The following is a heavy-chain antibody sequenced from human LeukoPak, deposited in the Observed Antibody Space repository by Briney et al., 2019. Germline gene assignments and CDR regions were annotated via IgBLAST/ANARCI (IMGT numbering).Heavy chain of an antibody. D-gene: IGHD1-26*01. CDR3: AREYLRSGSYKYFDY. V-gene: IGHV1-2*02. Sequence: ASVKVSCKASGYTFTDYYLHWVRQAPGQGLEWVGWINPNPNSGGTSYAQKFQGRVTMTGDTSISTAYMELSRLRSDDTAMFYCAREYLRSGSYKYFDYWGQGTLVTVSS. CDR2: INPNPNSGGT. J-gene: IGHJ4*02. CDR1: GYTFTDYY.